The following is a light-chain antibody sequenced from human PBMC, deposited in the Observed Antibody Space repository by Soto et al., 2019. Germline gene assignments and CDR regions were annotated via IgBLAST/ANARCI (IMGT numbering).Light chain of an antibody. Sequence: DIQMTQSPSSLSASVGDRVTITCRASQSISSYLNWYQQKPGKAPKLLIYKASTLEVGVPSRFSGSGSGTEFTLTISTLQPSDFATYYCQQYNSYPWTFGQGTKVDIK. CDR3: QQYNSYPWT. J-gene: IGKJ1*01. CDR1: QSISSY. V-gene: IGKV1-5*03. CDR2: KAS.